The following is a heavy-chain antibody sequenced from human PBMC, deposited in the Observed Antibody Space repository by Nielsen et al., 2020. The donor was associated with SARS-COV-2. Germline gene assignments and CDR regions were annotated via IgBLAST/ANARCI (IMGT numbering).Heavy chain of an antibody. D-gene: IGHD2-2*02. J-gene: IGHJ5*02. V-gene: IGHV3-23*01. CDR2: ISGSGDST. CDR3: AKSPPDSVTINWFDP. CDR1: GFTFDDYA. Sequence: GESLKISCAASGFTFDDYAMHWVRQAPGKGLEWVSAISGSGDSTYYADSVKGRFTISRDNSKNTLYLQMNSLRAEDTAVYYCAKSPPDSVTINWFDPWGQGTLVTVSS.